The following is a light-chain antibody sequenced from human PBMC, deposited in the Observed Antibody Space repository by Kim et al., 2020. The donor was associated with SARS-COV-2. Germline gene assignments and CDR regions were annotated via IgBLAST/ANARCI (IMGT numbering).Light chain of an antibody. Sequence: SFGNRVPITCRASQTISIWLAWYQQNPGKAPKLLIYVASFLKTGVPSRFSGKGSGTEFTLPISSLQPDDFAPYSCQQYNTSSAFAQGTKVYIK. J-gene: IGKJ1*01. V-gene: IGKV1-5*01. CDR2: VAS. CDR3: QQYNTSSA. CDR1: QTISIW.